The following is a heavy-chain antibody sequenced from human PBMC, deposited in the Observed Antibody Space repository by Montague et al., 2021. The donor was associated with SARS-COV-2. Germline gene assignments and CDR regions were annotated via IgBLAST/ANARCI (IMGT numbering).Heavy chain of an antibody. Sequence: SLRLSCAASGFTFSNYAMSWVRQAPGKGLEWVSVIYSGGSSTYYADSVTGRFTISSDNSKNTLYLQMNSLRAEDTAVYYCAKDTHYDFWGGYYFDYWGQGTLVTVSS. V-gene: IGHV3-23*03. CDR2: IYSGGSST. D-gene: IGHD3-3*01. CDR1: GFTFSNYA. CDR3: AKDTHYDFWGGYYFDY. J-gene: IGHJ4*02.